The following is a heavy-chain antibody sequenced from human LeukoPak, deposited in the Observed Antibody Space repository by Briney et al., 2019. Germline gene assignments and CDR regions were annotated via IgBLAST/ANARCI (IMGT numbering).Heavy chain of an antibody. D-gene: IGHD2-21*02. CDR2: VSPNSGNT. Sequence: ASVKVSCKASGYTFTSDDINWVRQATGRGLEWMGWVSPNSGNTGYAQNFQGRVTMTTNTSITTAYMELSSLRSEDTAVYYCARASKTWMVTAIKDYYFDYWGQGTLVTVAS. CDR1: GYTFTSDD. J-gene: IGHJ4*02. CDR3: ARASKTWMVTAIKDYYFDY. V-gene: IGHV1-8*01.